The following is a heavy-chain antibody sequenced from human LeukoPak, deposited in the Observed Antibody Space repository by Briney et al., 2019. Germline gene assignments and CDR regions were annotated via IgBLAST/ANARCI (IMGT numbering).Heavy chain of an antibody. CDR1: GFTFSSYA. D-gene: IGHD1-1*01. CDR3: GKDKTTYNLWEVIES. J-gene: IGHJ4*02. Sequence: PGGSLRLSCVASGFTFSSYAMTWVRQAPGKGLEWVALITHTGGDSYYADSVKGRFAISRDNSKNTLYLEMNDLRAEDTALYFCGKDKTTYNLWEVIESWGQGALVTVSS. V-gene: IGHV3-23*01. CDR2: ITHTGGDS.